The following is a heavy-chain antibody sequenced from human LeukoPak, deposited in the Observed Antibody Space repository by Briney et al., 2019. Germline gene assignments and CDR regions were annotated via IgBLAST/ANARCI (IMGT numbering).Heavy chain of an antibody. Sequence: GGSLRLSCAASGFTFSSYSMNWVRQAPGKGLEWVSSISSSSYIYYADSVKGRFTISRDNAKNSLYLQMNSLRAEDTAVYYCAREASHYGMDVWGQGTTVTVSS. CDR2: ISSSSYI. CDR3: AREASHYGMDV. V-gene: IGHV3-21*04. CDR1: GFTFSSYS. D-gene: IGHD6-6*01. J-gene: IGHJ6*02.